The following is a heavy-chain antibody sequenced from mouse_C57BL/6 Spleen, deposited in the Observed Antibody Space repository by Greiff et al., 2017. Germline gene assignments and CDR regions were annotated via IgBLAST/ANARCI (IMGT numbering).Heavy chain of an antibody. CDR1: GFTFSSYG. Sequence: EVKLVESGGDLVKPGGSLKLSCAASGFTFSSYGMSWVRQTPDKRLEWVATISSGGSYTYYPDSVQGRFTISRDNAKNTLYLQMSSLKSEDTAMYYCARGDYYGSSFDYWGQGTTLTVSS. D-gene: IGHD1-1*01. CDR2: ISSGGSYT. V-gene: IGHV5-6*01. CDR3: ARGDYYGSSFDY. J-gene: IGHJ2*01.